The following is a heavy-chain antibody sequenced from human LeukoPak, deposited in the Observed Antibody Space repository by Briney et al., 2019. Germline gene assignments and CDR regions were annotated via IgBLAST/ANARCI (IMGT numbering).Heavy chain of an antibody. V-gene: IGHV3-9*01. CDR1: GFTFDDYA. CDR2: ISWNSGSI. J-gene: IGHJ4*02. Sequence: GGSLRLSCAASGFTFDDYAMHWVRQAPGKGLEWVSGISWNSGSIGYADSVKGRFTISRDNAKNSLYLQMNSLRAEDTAVYYCARSGGWLQLDYWGQGTLVTVSS. D-gene: IGHD5-24*01. CDR3: ARSGGWLQLDY.